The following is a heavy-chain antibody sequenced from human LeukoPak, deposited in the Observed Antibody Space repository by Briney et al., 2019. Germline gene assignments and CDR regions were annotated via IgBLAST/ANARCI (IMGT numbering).Heavy chain of an antibody. D-gene: IGHD3-22*01. CDR1: GYTFTGYY. V-gene: IGHV1-2*06. Sequence: ASVTVSCTASGYTFTGYYMHWVRQAPGQGLEWMGRINPNSGGTNYAQKFQGRVTMTRDTSISTAYMELSRLRSDDTAVYYCARGWYDSSGYYYGGWGQGTLDTVSS. CDR2: INPNSGGT. CDR3: ARGWYDSSGYYYGG. J-gene: IGHJ1*01.